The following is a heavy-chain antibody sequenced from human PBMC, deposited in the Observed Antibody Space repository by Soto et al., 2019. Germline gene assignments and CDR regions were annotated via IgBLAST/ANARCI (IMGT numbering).Heavy chain of an antibody. CDR2: VYYSGST. CDR3: AAGEASSRNLAPYYLDF. D-gene: IGHD6-13*01. CDR1: GGSISGYY. J-gene: IGHJ4*02. Sequence: SETLSLTCTISGGSISGYYWSWIRQPPGKGLEWIGYVYYSGSTYYNPSLESRVTISIDTSKNQFSLKPTSVTAADTAVYFCAAGEASSRNLAPYYLDFWGQGTLVTVSS. V-gene: IGHV4-59*01.